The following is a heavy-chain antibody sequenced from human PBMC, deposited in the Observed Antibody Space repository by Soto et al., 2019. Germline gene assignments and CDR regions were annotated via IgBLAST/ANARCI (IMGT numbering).Heavy chain of an antibody. D-gene: IGHD6-19*01. CDR2: FYSGGSI. CDR1: GYSISACGYY. J-gene: IGHJ5*02. Sequence: LQESGPGLVKPSQTLSLTCFVSGYSISACGYYWSWIRHHPGKGLEWIGSFYSGGSIIYTPTPRSRVSISGDTSSNQFSLSLTSVTAADTARYYCARMYSSGSGWFHPWGQGTLVTVSS. CDR3: ARMYSSGSGWFHP. V-gene: IGHV4-31*03.